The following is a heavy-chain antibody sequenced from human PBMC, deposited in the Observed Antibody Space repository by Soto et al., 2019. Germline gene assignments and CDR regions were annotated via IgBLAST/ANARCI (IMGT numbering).Heavy chain of an antibody. CDR2: IYYSGST. Sequence: QVQLQESGPGLVKPSETLSLTCTVSGGSISSYYWSWIRQPPGKGLEWIGYIYYSGSTNYNPSLKSRVTIPVDTSKNQFSLKLSSVTAADTAVYYCAGRESIAAAGPIDYWGQGTLVTVSS. J-gene: IGHJ4*02. CDR3: AGRESIAAAGPIDY. V-gene: IGHV4-59*08. D-gene: IGHD6-13*01. CDR1: GGSISSYY.